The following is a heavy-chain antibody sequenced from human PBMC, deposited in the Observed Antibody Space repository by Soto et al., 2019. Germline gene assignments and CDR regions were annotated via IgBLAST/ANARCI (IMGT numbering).Heavy chain of an antibody. Sequence: GGSLRLSCAASGFTFSSYAMHWVRQAPGKGLEYVSAISTNGGSTHYADSVKGRFTISRDNSKNTQYLQMSSLRADDTAVYYCVKGEYYYDSSGYYPFDNWGQGTLVTVSS. CDR3: VKGEYYYDSSGYYPFDN. CDR2: ISTNGGST. D-gene: IGHD3-22*01. J-gene: IGHJ4*02. V-gene: IGHV3-64D*06. CDR1: GFTFSSYA.